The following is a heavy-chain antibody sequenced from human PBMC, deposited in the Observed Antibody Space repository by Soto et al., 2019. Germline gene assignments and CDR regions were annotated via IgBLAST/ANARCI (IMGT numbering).Heavy chain of an antibody. CDR1: GFTFSIYA. CDR2: ISGTGDST. D-gene: IGHD3-22*01. V-gene: IGHV3-23*01. CDR3: AKDRDSSGYYYRNY. J-gene: IGHJ4*02. Sequence: EVQLLESGGGLVQPGGSLRLSCAASGFTFSIYAMSWVRQAPGKGLEWVSAISGTGDSTYYADSVKGRFTISRDNSKNTLYLQINSLRAEDTAVYYCAKDRDSSGYYYRNYWGQGTLVTVSS.